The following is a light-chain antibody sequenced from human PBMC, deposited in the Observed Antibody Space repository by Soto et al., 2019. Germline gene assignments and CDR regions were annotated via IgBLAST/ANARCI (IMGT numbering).Light chain of an antibody. Sequence: EIVFTPSPSTLSLSPGGRATPSCRASQSVSSSYLAWYQQKPGQAPRPLIYGASSRATGIPDRFSGSGSGTDFTLTISRLEPEDFAVYYCQQYGISPITFGQGTRLETK. J-gene: IGKJ5*01. CDR2: GAS. CDR3: QQYGISPIT. V-gene: IGKV3-20*01. CDR1: QSVSSSY.